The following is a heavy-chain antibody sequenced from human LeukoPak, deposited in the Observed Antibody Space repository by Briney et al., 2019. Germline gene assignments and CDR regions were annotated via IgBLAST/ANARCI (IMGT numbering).Heavy chain of an antibody. Sequence: SETLSLTCTVSGDSMTRGGYSWSWVRQHPGKGLEWIGFIYHSGTTFYNPSLEGRAAISVDTSQNQFSLKLTSVTAADTAVYYCARAVDYRNYFDYWGQGTLVTVSS. CDR3: ARAVDYRNYFDY. V-gene: IGHV4-31*03. J-gene: IGHJ4*02. CDR1: GDSMTRGGYS. D-gene: IGHD4-11*01. CDR2: IYHSGTT.